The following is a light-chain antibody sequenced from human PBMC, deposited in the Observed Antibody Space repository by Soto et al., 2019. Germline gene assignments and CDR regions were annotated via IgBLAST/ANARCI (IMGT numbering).Light chain of an antibody. CDR3: QQSYSTPPNT. J-gene: IGKJ2*01. Sequence: DIQMTQSPSSLSASVGDRVTITCRASQSINNYLNWYQQKPGKAPKLLIYAASSLHSGVPSRFSGSGSGTDFTLTISSLQPEDFATYYCQQSYSTPPNTFGQGTKLEIK. CDR1: QSINNY. V-gene: IGKV1-39*01. CDR2: AAS.